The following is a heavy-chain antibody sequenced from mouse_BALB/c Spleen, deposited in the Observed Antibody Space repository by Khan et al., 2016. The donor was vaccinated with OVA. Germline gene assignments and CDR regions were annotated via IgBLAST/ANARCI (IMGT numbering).Heavy chain of an antibody. D-gene: IGHD1-1*01. CDR3: ARERGYGRTYARDY. Sequence: QVQLKESGPGLVAPSQSLSITCTVSGFSLTGYGVNWVRQPPGKGLEWLGMIWGDGSTDYNSALKSRLSISKDNSKRQVFLKMNSLQTHDTARYDGARERGYGRTYARDYWGQGTSGTVSS. J-gene: IGHJ4*01. CDR1: GFSLTGYG. CDR2: IWGDGST. V-gene: IGHV2-6-7*01.